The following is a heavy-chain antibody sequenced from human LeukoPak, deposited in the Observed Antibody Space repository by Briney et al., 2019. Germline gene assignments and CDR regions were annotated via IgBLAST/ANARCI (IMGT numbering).Heavy chain of an antibody. D-gene: IGHD3-9*01. V-gene: IGHV1-46*01. CDR3: ARDLMSPMRFMDV. CDR2: INPSGGST. CDR1: GYAFTSYY. Sequence: ASVKVSCKASGYAFTSYYMHWVRQAPGQGLEWMGIINPSGGSTSYAQKFRGRVTMTRDMSTTTVYMELSSLKSEDTAVYYCARDLMSPMRFMDVWGKGTTVTVSS. J-gene: IGHJ6*03.